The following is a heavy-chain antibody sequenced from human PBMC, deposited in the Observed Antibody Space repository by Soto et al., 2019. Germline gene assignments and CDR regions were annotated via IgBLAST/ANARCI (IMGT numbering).Heavy chain of an antibody. J-gene: IGHJ6*02. CDR3: AREQAVGWLDGEGMDV. Sequence: QVQLVQSGAEVKKPWSSVKVSCNASGGTFSSYAISWVRQAAGQGLEWMGGINPIFGTANYSQKFQGRVTITGDKSTSTADMELSSLRSEDTAVYYCAREQAVGWLDGEGMDVWGPGTTFTVSS. CDR2: INPIFGTA. D-gene: IGHD1-26*01. V-gene: IGHV1-69*06. CDR1: GGTFSSYA.